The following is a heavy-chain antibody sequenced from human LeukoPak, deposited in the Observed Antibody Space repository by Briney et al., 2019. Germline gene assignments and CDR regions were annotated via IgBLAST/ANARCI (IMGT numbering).Heavy chain of an antibody. CDR3: GTGTGYYYDR. V-gene: IGHV3-33*01. J-gene: IGHJ4*02. Sequence: GGSLRLSCAASGFTFSNYGMHWVRQAPGKGLEWVAVIWVDGSEKYYADSVKGRFTISRDNSKNTLYLQMNSLRGEDTAVYYCGTGTGYYYDRWGQGTLVTVAS. D-gene: IGHD3-9*01. CDR2: IWVDGSEK. CDR1: GFTFSNYG.